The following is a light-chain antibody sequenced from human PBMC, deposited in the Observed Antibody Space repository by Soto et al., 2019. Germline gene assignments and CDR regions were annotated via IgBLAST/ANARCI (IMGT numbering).Light chain of an antibody. CDR1: QSISRN. J-gene: IGKJ2*01. V-gene: IGKV3-15*01. CDR3: QQYNSWPS. CDR2: DAS. Sequence: VMTQSPATLSVSPGERATLSCRASQSISRNLAWYQQKPGQAPRLLIYDASTRATGVPARFSGSGSGTAFTLTISSLQFEDFAIYYCQQYNSWPSFGQGTILEIK.